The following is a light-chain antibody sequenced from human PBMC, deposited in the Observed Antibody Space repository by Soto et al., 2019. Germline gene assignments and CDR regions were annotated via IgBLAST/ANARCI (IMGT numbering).Light chain of an antibody. CDR1: SSDVGNYNL. V-gene: IGLV2-23*01. CDR3: CSYASSSTYV. CDR2: EGS. J-gene: IGLJ1*01. Sequence: QSVLTQPASVSGSPGQSITISCTGTSSDVGNYNLVSWYQHDPGKAPKLLIYEGSKRPSGVSDRFSGSKFGNTASLTIFGLQAEDEADYYCCSYASSSTYVFGTGTKVTVL.